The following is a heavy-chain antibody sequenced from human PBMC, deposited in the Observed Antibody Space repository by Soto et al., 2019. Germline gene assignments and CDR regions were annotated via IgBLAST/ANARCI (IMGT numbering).Heavy chain of an antibody. CDR1: GLPFSGNP. CDR3: ARCMGFDGSGYAFFDS. V-gene: IGHV3-21*01. J-gene: IGHJ4*02. CDR2: VSRSSSHI. D-gene: IGHD3-10*01. Sequence: EVQLVESGGGLVKPGGPLGFQCAAPGLPFSGNPFTWVRRPQGKGLEGVSSVSRSSSHIYYADSVKGRFTVSRDNAEKSLYLQMNSLRAEDTAIYYCARCMGFDGSGYAFFDSWGQGTLVTVSS.